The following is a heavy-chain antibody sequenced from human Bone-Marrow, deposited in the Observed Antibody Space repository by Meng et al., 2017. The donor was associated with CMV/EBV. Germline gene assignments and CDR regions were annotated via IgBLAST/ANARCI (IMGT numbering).Heavy chain of an antibody. D-gene: IGHD2-21*01. J-gene: IGHJ5*02. CDR3: ARVAYCVGAACSTLNYFDP. Sequence: ASVKVSCKASGYTFTGYFMHWIRQAPGQGLEWMGWINPNSGGTKSAQKFQGRVTMTRDTSINTAYMEFHSLRSADTAVYYCARVAYCVGAACSTLNYFDPWGQGTLVTVSS. CDR1: GYTFTGYF. CDR2: INPNSGGT. V-gene: IGHV1-2*02.